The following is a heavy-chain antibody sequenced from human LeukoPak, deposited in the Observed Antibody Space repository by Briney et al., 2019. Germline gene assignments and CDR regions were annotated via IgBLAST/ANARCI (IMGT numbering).Heavy chain of an antibody. CDR3: ARVPLGAFGVVIEYYYYYMDV. Sequence: GASVKVSCKASGYTFTSYGISWVRQAPGQGLEWMGWISAYNGNTNYAQKLQGRVTMTTDTSTSTAYMELRSLRSDDTAVYYCARVPLGAFGVVIEYYYYYMDVWGKGTTVTVSS. D-gene: IGHD3-3*01. CDR2: ISAYNGNT. CDR1: GYTFTSYG. J-gene: IGHJ6*03. V-gene: IGHV1-18*01.